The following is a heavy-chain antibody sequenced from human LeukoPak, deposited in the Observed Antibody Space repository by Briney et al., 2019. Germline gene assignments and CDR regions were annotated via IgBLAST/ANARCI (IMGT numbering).Heavy chain of an antibody. V-gene: IGHV1-69*13. CDR1: GGTFSSYA. D-gene: IGHD2-8*01. CDR3: AGSLGYCTSNVCYLKY. J-gene: IGHJ4*02. CDR2: IIPIFGTA. Sequence: SVKVSCKASGGTFSSYAISWVRQAPGRGLEWMGGIIPIFGTANYAQKFQGRVTITADESTSTAYMELSSLRSEDTAVYYCAGSLGYCTSNVCYLKYWGQGTLVTVSS.